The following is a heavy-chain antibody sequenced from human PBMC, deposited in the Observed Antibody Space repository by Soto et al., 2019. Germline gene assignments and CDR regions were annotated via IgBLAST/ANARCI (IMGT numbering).Heavy chain of an antibody. J-gene: IGHJ4*02. CDR1: EGIFSSFI. Sequence: SVLVPFTAAEGIFSSFIIILVRQSPGQGLEWMGRIIPILGIANYAQKFQGRVTITADKSTSTAYMEWSSLKASDTVIYYCATPVYYDVLTKNSWGQGTLVTVSS. V-gene: IGHV1-69*02. CDR3: ATPVYYDVLTKNS. D-gene: IGHD3-9*01. CDR2: IIPILGIA.